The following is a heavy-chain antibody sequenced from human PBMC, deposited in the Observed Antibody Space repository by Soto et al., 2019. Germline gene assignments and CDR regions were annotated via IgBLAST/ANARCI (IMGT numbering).Heavy chain of an antibody. V-gene: IGHV4-4*02. Sequence: QVELQESGPRLVKSSGTLSLTCEVSSGSISTGNWWSWVRQPPGKGLEWIGEIYYTGATNYNPSLKSRDTMTIDKSKEQFSLFLTYATAADTAVDYCARVFSSGSGWMYYFDFWGQGILVSVSS. CDR1: SGSISTGNW. CDR3: ARVFSSGSGWMYYFDF. J-gene: IGHJ4*02. CDR2: IYYTGAT. D-gene: IGHD6-25*01.